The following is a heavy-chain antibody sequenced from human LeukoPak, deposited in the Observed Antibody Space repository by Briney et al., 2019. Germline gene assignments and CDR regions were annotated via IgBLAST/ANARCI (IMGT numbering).Heavy chain of an antibody. J-gene: IGHJ4*02. Sequence: PGGSLRLSCAASGFTFSSYGMHWVRRAPGKGLEWVAVIWYDGSNKYYADSVKGRFTISRDNSKNTLYLQMNSLRAEDTAVYYCASSAESYCSSTSCPGGPFDYWGQGTLVTVSS. CDR3: ASSAESYCSSTSCPGGPFDY. V-gene: IGHV3-33*01. D-gene: IGHD2-2*01. CDR1: GFTFSSYG. CDR2: IWYDGSNK.